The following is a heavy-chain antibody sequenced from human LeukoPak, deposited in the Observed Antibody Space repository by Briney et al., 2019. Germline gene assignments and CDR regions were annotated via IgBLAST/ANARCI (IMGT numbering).Heavy chain of an antibody. J-gene: IGHJ4*02. Sequence: GGSLRLSCAASGFTFSDYYMSWIRQAPGKGLEWVSAISGSGVSTYYAPSVKGRFTISRDNSKNTLYLQMNSLRAEDTALYYCAKEGVVVTATRYYFDFWGQGTLVTVSS. D-gene: IGHD2-15*01. V-gene: IGHV3-23*01. CDR3: AKEGVVVTATRYYFDF. CDR2: ISGSGVST. CDR1: GFTFSDYY.